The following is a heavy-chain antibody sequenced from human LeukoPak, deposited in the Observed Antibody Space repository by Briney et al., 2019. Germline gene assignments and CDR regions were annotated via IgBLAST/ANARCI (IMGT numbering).Heavy chain of an antibody. CDR2: IYPDGRT. V-gene: IGHV3-53*01. D-gene: IGHD6-13*01. CDR1: GSY. Sequence: PGGSLRLSCAASGSYMTWVRQPPGKWLGWVSLIYPDGRTYYTDYVKGRLNNSRDNSKNPLYLQMNSLRAEDTGVNYCARGIGTSWSLDQWGQGTLVTVSS. CDR3: ARGIGTSWSLDQ. J-gene: IGHJ4*02.